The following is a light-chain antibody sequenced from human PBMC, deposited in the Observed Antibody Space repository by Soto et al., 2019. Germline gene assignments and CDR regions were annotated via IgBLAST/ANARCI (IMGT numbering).Light chain of an antibody. Sequence: EIVLTQSPATLSLSTGGRATLSCRASQSVSLSLAWYQQKPGQAPRLLIYGASTRATGIPARFSGSGSGTEFTLTISSLQSEDFAVYYCQQRSNWPITFGQGTRLEIK. V-gene: IGKV3-11*01. J-gene: IGKJ5*01. CDR1: QSVSLS. CDR3: QQRSNWPIT. CDR2: GAS.